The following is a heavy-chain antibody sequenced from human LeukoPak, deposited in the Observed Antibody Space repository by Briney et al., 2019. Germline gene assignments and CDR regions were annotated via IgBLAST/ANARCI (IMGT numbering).Heavy chain of an antibody. V-gene: IGHV3-53*01. D-gene: IGHD3-16*02. J-gene: IGHJ4*02. Sequence: GGSLRLSCAASGFTVSSNCMSWVRQAPGKGLEWVSVIYSGGSTYYADSVKGRFTISRDNSKNTLYPQMNSLRAEDTAVYYCARGLVLRLGELSFDYWGQGTLVTVSS. CDR3: ARGLVLRLGELSFDY. CDR2: IYSGGST. CDR1: GFTVSSNC.